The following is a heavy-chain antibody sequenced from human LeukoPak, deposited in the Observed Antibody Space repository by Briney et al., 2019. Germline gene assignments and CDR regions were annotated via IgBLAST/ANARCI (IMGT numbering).Heavy chain of an antibody. D-gene: IGHD3-3*01. J-gene: IGHJ5*02. Sequence: SQTLSLTCTVSGGSISSGGYYWSWIRQHPGKGLEWIGYIYYSGSTYYNPSLKSRVTISVDTSKNQFSLKLSSVTAADTAVHYCARGSGSDFWSGYYPGGFDPWGQGTLVTVSS. CDR3: ARGSGSDFWSGYYPGGFDP. CDR1: GGSISSGGYY. V-gene: IGHV4-31*03. CDR2: IYYSGST.